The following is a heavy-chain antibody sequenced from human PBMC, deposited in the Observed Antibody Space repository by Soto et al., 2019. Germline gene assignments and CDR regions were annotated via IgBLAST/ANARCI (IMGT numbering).Heavy chain of an antibody. CDR1: GDSISIGGYS. D-gene: IGHD3-9*01. V-gene: IGHV4-30-2*01. Sequence: SETLSLTCAVSGDSISIGGYSWSWIRQPPGKGLEWIGEINHSGSTNYNPSLKSRVTISVDTSKNQFSLKLSSVTAADTAVYYCARGVRILTGYPAYYFDYWGQGTLVTVSS. CDR2: INHSGST. CDR3: ARGVRILTGYPAYYFDY. J-gene: IGHJ4*02.